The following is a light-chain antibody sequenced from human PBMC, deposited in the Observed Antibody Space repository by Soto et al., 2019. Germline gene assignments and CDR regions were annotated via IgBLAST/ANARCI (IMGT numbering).Light chain of an antibody. V-gene: IGKV1-27*01. CDR1: QGISND. CDR2: SAS. J-gene: IGKJ3*01. Sequence: DIPMTQSPSSLSASVGDRVTITCRASQGISNDLAWYQQKPGKVPKLLIYSASTLQSGVPSRFSGSGSGTDFTLAISSLQPEDVGTYYCQKCNSAPFTFGPGTKVHIK. CDR3: QKCNSAPFT.